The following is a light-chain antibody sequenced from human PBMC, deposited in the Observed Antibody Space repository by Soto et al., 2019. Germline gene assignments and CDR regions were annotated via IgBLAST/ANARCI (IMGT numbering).Light chain of an antibody. CDR1: QSVSSN. J-gene: IGKJ5*01. CDR3: QQYTGPPTT. V-gene: IGKV3-15*01. CDR2: GAS. Sequence: EIVLTQSPATLSVSPGERATLSCRASQSVSSNLAWYQQKPGQAPRLLIYGASTRATGIPARFSGSGSGTDFTLTITRLEPEDSAVYFGQQYTGPPTTFGQGTRLEIK.